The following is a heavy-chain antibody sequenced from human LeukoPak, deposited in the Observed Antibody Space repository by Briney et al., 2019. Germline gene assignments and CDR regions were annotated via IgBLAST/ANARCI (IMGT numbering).Heavy chain of an antibody. CDR3: ARSPGSPVDS. V-gene: IGHV3-53*01. CDR2: IYTGGST. Sequence: GGSLRLSCAASGFAFSSYGMHWVRQAPGKGLEWVSVIYTGGSTYYADSVKGRFTISRDNSKNTLYLQMNSLRAEDTAMYYCARSPGSPVDSWGQGTLVTVSS. J-gene: IGHJ4*02. D-gene: IGHD1-26*01. CDR1: GFAFSSYG.